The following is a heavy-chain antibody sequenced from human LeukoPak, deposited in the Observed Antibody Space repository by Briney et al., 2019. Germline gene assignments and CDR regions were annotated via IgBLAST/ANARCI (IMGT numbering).Heavy chain of an antibody. CDR1: GYTFTSYD. D-gene: IGHD2-15*01. V-gene: IGHV1-8*01. CDR2: MNPNSGNT. J-gene: IGHJ5*02. Sequence: ASVKVPCKASGYTFTSYDINWVRQATGQGLEWMGWMNPNSGNTGYAQKFQGRVTMTRNTSISTAYMELSSLRSEDTAVYYCARALVVAATLNWFDPWGQGTLVTVSS. CDR3: ARALVVAATLNWFDP.